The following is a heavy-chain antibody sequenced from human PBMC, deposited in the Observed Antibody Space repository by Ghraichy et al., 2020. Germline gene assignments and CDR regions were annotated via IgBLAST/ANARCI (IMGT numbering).Heavy chain of an antibody. D-gene: IGHD4-17*01. CDR2: IYSGGST. Sequence: GESLNISCAASGFTVSSNYMSWVRQAPGKGLEWVSVIYSGGSTYYADSVKGRFTISRDNSKNTLYLQMNSLRAEDTAVYYCARAYGDYPYYFDYWGQGTLVTVSS. CDR3: ARAYGDYPYYFDY. J-gene: IGHJ4*02. V-gene: IGHV3-66*01. CDR1: GFTVSSNY.